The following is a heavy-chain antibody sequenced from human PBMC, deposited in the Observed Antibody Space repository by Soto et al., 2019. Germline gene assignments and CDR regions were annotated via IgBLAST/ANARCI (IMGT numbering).Heavy chain of an antibody. CDR1: GGSISSSSYY. Sequence: SQTLSLTCTVSGGSISSSSYYWGWIRQPPGKGLEWIGSIYYSGSTYYNPSLKSRVTISVDTSKNQFSLKLSSVTAADTAVYYCARIYYDSVFDYWGQGTLVTVS. D-gene: IGHD3-22*01. V-gene: IGHV4-39*01. CDR3: ARIYYDSVFDY. J-gene: IGHJ4*02. CDR2: IYYSGST.